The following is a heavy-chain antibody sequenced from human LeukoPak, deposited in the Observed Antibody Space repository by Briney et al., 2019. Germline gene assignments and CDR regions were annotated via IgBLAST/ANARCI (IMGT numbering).Heavy chain of an antibody. CDR3: ARGPGGGGRYYLDY. J-gene: IGHJ4*02. Sequence: PGGSLRLSCAASGFTFSSYEMNWVRQAPGKGLEWVSYISSSGSTIYYADSVKGRFTISRDNSKNTLYLQMNGLRAEDTALYYGARGPGGGGRYYLDYWGQGTLVTVSS. D-gene: IGHD3-10*01. V-gene: IGHV3-48*03. CDR2: ISSSGSTI. CDR1: GFTFSSYE.